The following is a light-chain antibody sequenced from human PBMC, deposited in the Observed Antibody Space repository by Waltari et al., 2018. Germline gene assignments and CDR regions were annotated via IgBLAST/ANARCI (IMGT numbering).Light chain of an antibody. CDR2: DAS. V-gene: IGKV3-20*01. Sequence: EIVLTQSPGTLSLSPAGRATLSCRASQRVSKYLAWYQQKPGQAPRLLIYDASTRATGIPDRFSGSGSGTDFSLTISRLEPEDFAVYYCQKYVNLPATFGQGTKVEIK. CDR3: QKYVNLPAT. CDR1: QRVSKY. J-gene: IGKJ1*01.